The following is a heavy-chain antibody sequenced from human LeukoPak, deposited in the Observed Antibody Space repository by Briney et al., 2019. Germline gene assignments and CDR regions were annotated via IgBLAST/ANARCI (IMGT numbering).Heavy chain of an antibody. CDR1: GYIFTRYW. CDR3: ARGGRSSYGMDV. D-gene: IGHD1-26*01. J-gene: IGHJ6*01. CDR2: IYPSDSDT. Sequence: GESLKISCKASGYIFTRYWIGWVRQMPGKGLEWMGMIYPSDSDTRYNPSFQGQVIISADKSISTAYLQWSSLKASDTAMYYCARGGRSSYGMDVWGQGTTVTVSS. V-gene: IGHV5-51*01.